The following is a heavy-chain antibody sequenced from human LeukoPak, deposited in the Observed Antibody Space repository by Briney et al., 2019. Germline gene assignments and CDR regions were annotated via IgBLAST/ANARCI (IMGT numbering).Heavy chain of an antibody. CDR1: GFTFDDYG. D-gene: IGHD3-3*01. CDR2: INWNGGST. J-gene: IGHJ4*02. V-gene: IGHV3-20*04. CDR3: ARARAGVLRFLEWLPHFDY. Sequence: GGSLRLSCAASGFTFDDYGMSWVRQAPGKGLEWFSGINWNGGSTGYADSVKGRFTISRDNAKNSLYLQMNSLRAEDTALYYCARARAGVLRFLEWLPHFDYWGQGTLVTVSS.